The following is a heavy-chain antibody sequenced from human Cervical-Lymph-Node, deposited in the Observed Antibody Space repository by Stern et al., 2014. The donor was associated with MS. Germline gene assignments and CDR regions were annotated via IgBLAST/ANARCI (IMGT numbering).Heavy chain of an antibody. J-gene: IGHJ6*02. Sequence: EVQLVESGAEVKKPGESLRISCKGSGYTFSNYWIGWVRQMPGKGLEWIGSIFPGDSYARYSPSFQGQITISADKSSNTAFLQWNSLKASDTAMYYCARRKYSSSYYYYFGMDVWGQGTTVTVSS. CDR2: IFPGDSYA. CDR3: ARRKYSSSYYYYFGMDV. CDR1: GYTFSNYW. V-gene: IGHV5-51*03. D-gene: IGHD6-13*01.